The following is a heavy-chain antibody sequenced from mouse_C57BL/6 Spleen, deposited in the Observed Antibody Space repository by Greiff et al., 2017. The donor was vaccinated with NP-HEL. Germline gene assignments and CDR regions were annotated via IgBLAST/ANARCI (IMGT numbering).Heavy chain of an antibody. CDR2: IDPEDGDT. D-gene: IGHD1-1*01. J-gene: IGHJ1*03. CDR3: TFYYGSRYWYFDV. Sequence: EVQLQQSGAELVRPGASVKLSCTASGFNIKDYYMHWVKQRTEQGLEWIGRIDPEDGDTEYAPKFQGKATMTADTSSNTAYLQLSSLTSEDTAVYYCTFYYGSRYWYFDVWGTGTTVTVSS. V-gene: IGHV14-1*01. CDR1: GFNIKDYY.